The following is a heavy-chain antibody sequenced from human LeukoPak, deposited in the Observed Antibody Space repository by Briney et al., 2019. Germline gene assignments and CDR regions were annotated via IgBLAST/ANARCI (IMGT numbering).Heavy chain of an antibody. CDR3: ARDRVRDYYDSSGFADAFDI. J-gene: IGHJ3*02. CDR2: ISSNGGST. V-gene: IGHV3-64*01. CDR1: GFTFSSYA. D-gene: IGHD3-22*01. Sequence: GGSLRLSCAASGFTFSSYAMHWVRQAPGKGLEYVSAISSNGGSTYYANSVKGRFTISRDNSKNTLYLQMGSLRAEDMAVYYCARDRVRDYYDSSGFADAFDIWGQGTMVTVSS.